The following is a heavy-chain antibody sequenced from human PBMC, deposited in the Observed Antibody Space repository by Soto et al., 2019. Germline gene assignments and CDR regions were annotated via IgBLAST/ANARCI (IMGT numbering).Heavy chain of an antibody. CDR3: ARYYYDRILDS. J-gene: IGHJ4*02. Sequence: GGSLRLSCAASGFTFSSYWMHWVRQAPGKGLVWVSRINSDGSSTSYADSVKGRFIISRDNAKNTLYLQMNSLRAEDTAVYYCARYYYDRILDSWGQGTLVTVSS. CDR1: GFTFSSYW. CDR2: INSDGSST. V-gene: IGHV3-74*01. D-gene: IGHD3-22*01.